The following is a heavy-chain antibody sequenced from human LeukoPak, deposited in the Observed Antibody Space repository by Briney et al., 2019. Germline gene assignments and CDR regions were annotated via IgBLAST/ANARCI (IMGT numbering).Heavy chain of an antibody. J-gene: IGHJ4*02. CDR3: EREVSGSSHIDY. Sequence: GGSLRLSCAASGFTFSSYSMNWVRQAPGKGLEWVSSISSSSSYIYYADSVKGRFTISRDNAKNSLYLQMNSLRAEDTAVYYCEREVSGSSHIDYWGQGTLVTVSS. V-gene: IGHV3-21*01. CDR1: GFTFSSYS. D-gene: IGHD1-26*01. CDR2: ISSSSSYI.